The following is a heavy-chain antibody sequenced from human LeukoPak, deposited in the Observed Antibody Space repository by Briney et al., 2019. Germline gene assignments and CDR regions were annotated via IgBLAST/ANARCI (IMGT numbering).Heavy chain of an antibody. CDR2: LSSDSNHI. V-gene: IGHV3-9*01. CDR3: AKDQGYDSSGYPDY. J-gene: IGHJ4*02. CDR1: GFTFEDYG. Sequence: GGSLRLSCAASGFTFEDYGMHWVRHVPGKGLEWVSGLSSDSNHIDYADSVKGRFTISRDNAKNSLYLQMNSLRAEDTALYYCAKDQGYDSSGYPDYWGQGTLVTVSS. D-gene: IGHD3-22*01.